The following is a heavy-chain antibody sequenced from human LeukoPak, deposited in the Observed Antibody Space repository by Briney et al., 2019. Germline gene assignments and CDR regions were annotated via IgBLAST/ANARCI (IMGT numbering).Heavy chain of an antibody. Sequence: PGGSLRLSCAASGFTFSSYGMHWVRQAPGKGLEWVAFIRYDGINKYYADSVKGRFTISRDNAKNSLYLQMNSLRAEDTAVYYCARSLVMITFGGVDYWGQGTLVTVSS. V-gene: IGHV3-30*02. D-gene: IGHD3-16*01. CDR2: IRYDGINK. CDR3: ARSLVMITFGGVDY. J-gene: IGHJ4*02. CDR1: GFTFSSYG.